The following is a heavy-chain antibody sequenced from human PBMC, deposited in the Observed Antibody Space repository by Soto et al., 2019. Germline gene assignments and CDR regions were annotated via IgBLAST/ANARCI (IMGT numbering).Heavy chain of an antibody. J-gene: IGHJ4*02. CDR1: GFLFSRNA. V-gene: IGHV3-23*01. CDR3: AQDSAPSRSGGSGDLPFGC. D-gene: IGHD2-15*01. Sequence: EVQLLESGGGLVQPGESLRLSCAASGFLFSRNAMSWVRQAPGKGLEWVSVISGSGASTYYADSVKGRFTISRDNYMNTRFRQMYSLRAGDTAVYYCAQDSAPSRSGGSGDLPFGCWGQGNLVTVCS. CDR2: ISGSGAST.